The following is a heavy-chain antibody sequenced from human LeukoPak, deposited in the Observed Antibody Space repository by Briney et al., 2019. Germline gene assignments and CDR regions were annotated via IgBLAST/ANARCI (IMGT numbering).Heavy chain of an antibody. CDR2: IYYSGST. Sequence: SETLSLTCTVSGGSISSGGYYWSWIRQHPGKGLEWIGYIYYSGSTYYNPSLKSRVTISVDTSKNQFSLKLSSVTAADTAVYYCARVTAYNSRDAFDLWGQGTMVTVS. J-gene: IGHJ3*01. CDR3: ARVTAYNSRDAFDL. CDR1: GGSISSGGYY. D-gene: IGHD5-24*01. V-gene: IGHV4-31*03.